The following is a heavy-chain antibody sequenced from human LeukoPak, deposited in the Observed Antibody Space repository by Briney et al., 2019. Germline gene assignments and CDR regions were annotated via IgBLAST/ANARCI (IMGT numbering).Heavy chain of an antibody. Sequence: PSETLSLTCAVYGGSFSGYYWSWIRQPPGKGLEWIGEINHSGSTNYNPSLKSRVTISVDTSKNQFSLKLSSVTAADTAVYYCARMTQVGMATIAFDFDYWGQGTLVTVSS. CDR1: GGSFSGYY. CDR2: INHSGST. D-gene: IGHD5-12*01. J-gene: IGHJ4*02. V-gene: IGHV4-34*01. CDR3: ARMTQVGMATIAFDFDY.